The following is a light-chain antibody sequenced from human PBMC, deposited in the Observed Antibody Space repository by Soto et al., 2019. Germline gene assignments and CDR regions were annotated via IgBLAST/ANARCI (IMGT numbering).Light chain of an antibody. CDR1: QSVLYSSNNKKY. CDR2: WAS. CDR3: QQYYSTPPT. V-gene: IGKV4-1*01. Sequence: DIVMTQTPDSLAVSLGERATINCKSSQSVLYSSNNKKYLAWYQQKPGQPPKLLIYWASTRESGVPDRFSGSGYGTDLTLTISSLQDEDVAVYYCQQYYSTPPTFGPGTKVDIK. J-gene: IGKJ3*01.